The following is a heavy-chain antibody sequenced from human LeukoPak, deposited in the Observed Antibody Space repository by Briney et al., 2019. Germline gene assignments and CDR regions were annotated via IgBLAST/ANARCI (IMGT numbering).Heavy chain of an antibody. J-gene: IGHJ4*02. D-gene: IGHD4-17*01. V-gene: IGHV3-33*06. CDR1: GFTFSAYA. CDR3: AKDAMATVTYFDY. CDR2: IWYDGRKQ. Sequence: PGRSLRVSCAASGFTFSAYAMHWVRQAPGKGLDWVAVIWYDGRKQYYADAVKGRFTISRDNSRNTLYLQMNSLRSEDTAVYYCAKDAMATVTYFDYWGQGSLVTVSS.